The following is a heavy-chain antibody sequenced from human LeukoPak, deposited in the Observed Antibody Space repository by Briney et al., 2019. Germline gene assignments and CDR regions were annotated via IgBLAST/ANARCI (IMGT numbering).Heavy chain of an antibody. CDR3: AKDPSSIFGVVVDY. Sequence: GGSLRLSCAASGFAFSSYAMSWVRQAPGKGLEWVSAISGSGGSTYYADSVKGRFTISRDNSKNTLYQQMNSLRAEDTAVYYCAKDPSSIFGVVVDYWGQGTLVTVSS. D-gene: IGHD3-3*01. CDR2: ISGSGGST. CDR1: GFAFSSYA. V-gene: IGHV3-23*01. J-gene: IGHJ4*02.